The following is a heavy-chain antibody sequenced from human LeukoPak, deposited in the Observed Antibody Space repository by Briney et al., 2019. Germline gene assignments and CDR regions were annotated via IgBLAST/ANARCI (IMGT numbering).Heavy chain of an antibody. D-gene: IGHD1-26*01. CDR2: FDPEDGET. CDR3: ATAELRFYYMDV. CDR1: GYTLTELS. J-gene: IGHJ6*03. V-gene: IGHV1-24*01. Sequence: GASVKVSCKVSGYTLTELSMHWVRQAPGKGLEWMGGFDPEDGETIYAQKFQGRVTMTEDTSTDTAYMELSSLRSEDTAVYYCATAELRFYYMDVWGKGTTVTVSS.